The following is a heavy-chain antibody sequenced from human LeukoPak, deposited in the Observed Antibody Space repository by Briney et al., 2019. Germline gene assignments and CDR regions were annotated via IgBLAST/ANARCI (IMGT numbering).Heavy chain of an antibody. J-gene: IGHJ4*02. V-gene: IGHV4-61*01. CDR2: IYYSGST. CDR3: ARDPAGGIAVAGFFDY. CDR1: GGSVSSGSYY. Sequence: SETLSLTCTVSGGSVSSGSYYWSWIRQPPGKGLEWIGYIYYSGSTNYNPSLKSRVTISVDTSKNQFSLKLSSVSAADTAVYYCARDPAGGIAVAGFFDYWGQGTLVTVSS. D-gene: IGHD6-19*01.